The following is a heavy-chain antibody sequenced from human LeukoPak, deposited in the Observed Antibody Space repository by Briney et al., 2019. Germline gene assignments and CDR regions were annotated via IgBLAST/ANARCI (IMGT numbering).Heavy chain of an antibody. CDR2: ISGSGGST. Sequence: GGSLRLSCAASGFTFSSYAMSWVRQAPGKGLEWVSAISGSGGSTSYADSVKGRFTISRDNSKNTLYLQMNSLRAEDTAVYYCAKPLYSSGWYDAFDIWGQGTMVTVSS. J-gene: IGHJ3*02. D-gene: IGHD6-19*01. CDR1: GFTFSSYA. V-gene: IGHV3-23*01. CDR3: AKPLYSSGWYDAFDI.